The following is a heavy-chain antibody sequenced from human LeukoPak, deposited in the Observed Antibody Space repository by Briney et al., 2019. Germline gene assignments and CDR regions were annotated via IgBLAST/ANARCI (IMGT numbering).Heavy chain of an antibody. D-gene: IGHD2-2*02. CDR3: ARVEDIVVVPAAIGRAHSWPYYMDV. CDR2: INWNGGST. J-gene: IGHJ6*03. Sequence: GGSLRLSCAASGFTFDDYGMSWVRQAPGKGLEWVSGINWNGGSTGYADSVKGRFTISRDNAKNSLYLQMNSLRAEDTALYHCARVEDIVVVPAAIGRAHSWPYYMDVWGKGTTVTVSS. CDR1: GFTFDDYG. V-gene: IGHV3-20*01.